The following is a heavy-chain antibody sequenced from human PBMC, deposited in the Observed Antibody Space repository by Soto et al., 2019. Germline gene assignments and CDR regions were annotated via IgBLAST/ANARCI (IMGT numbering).Heavy chain of an antibody. Sequence: ETLSLTCTVSGGSISSSSYYWGWIRQPPGKGLEWIGSIYYSGSTYYNPSLKSRVTISVDTSKNQFSLKLSSVTAADAAVYYCASGIAAAGLNWFDPWGQGTLVTVSS. CDR1: GGSISSSSYY. CDR2: IYYSGST. J-gene: IGHJ5*02. V-gene: IGHV4-39*01. CDR3: ASGIAAAGLNWFDP. D-gene: IGHD6-13*01.